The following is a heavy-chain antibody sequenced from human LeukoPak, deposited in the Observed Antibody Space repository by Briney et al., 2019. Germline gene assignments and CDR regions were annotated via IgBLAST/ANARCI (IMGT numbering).Heavy chain of an antibody. V-gene: IGHV3-7*04. J-gene: IGHJ6*03. CDR2: IKQDGSEK. D-gene: IGHD5-12*01. Sequence: GGSLRLSCAASGFTFSSYWMSWVRQAPGKGLERVANIKQDGSEKYYVDSVKGRFTISRDNAKNSLYLQMNSLRAEDTAVYYCARAVPRYSGYDFHYYYYMDVWGKGTTVTVSS. CDR3: ARAVPRYSGYDFHYYYYMDV. CDR1: GFTFSSYW.